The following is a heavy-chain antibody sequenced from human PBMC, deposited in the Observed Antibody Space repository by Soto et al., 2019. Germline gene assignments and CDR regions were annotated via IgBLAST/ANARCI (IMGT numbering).Heavy chain of an antibody. CDR2: ISGSGSST. Sequence: GGSLRLSCAASGFTFSSYAMSWVRQAPGKGLEWVSSISGSGSSTYYADSVRGRFTISRDNSKNTLYLKMNNLRAEDPAVYYCAKARDYCTKGTCYPLYYFDYWGQGTQVTVSS. V-gene: IGHV3-23*01. CDR1: GFTFSSYA. J-gene: IGHJ4*02. CDR3: AKARDYCTKGTCYPLYYFDY. D-gene: IGHD2-8*01.